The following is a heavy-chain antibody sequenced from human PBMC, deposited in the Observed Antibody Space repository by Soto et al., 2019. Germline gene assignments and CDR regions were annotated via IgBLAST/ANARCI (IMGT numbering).Heavy chain of an antibody. V-gene: IGHV3-30-3*01. J-gene: IGHJ6*02. D-gene: IGHD4-17*01. CDR2: ISYDGSNK. CDR3: ARDLGDSYYYYYYGMDV. CDR1: GFTFSSYA. Sequence: GGSLRLSCAASGFTFSSYAMHWVRQAPGKGLEWVAVISYDGSNKYYADSVKGRFTISRDNSKNTLYPQMNSLRAEDTAVYYCARDLGDSYYYYYYGMDVWGQETTVTVSS.